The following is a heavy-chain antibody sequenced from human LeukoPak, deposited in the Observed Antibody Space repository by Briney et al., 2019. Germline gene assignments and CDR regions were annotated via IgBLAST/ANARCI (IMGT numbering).Heavy chain of an antibody. CDR2: IYSGGST. J-gene: IGHJ6*03. V-gene: IGHV3-66*01. CDR3: AKGGVRGVYYYYYMDV. CDR1: EFSVGSNY. D-gene: IGHD3-10*01. Sequence: GGSLRLSCAASEFSVGSNYMTWVRQAPGKGLEWVSLIYSGGSTYYADSVKGRFTISRDNSKNTLYLQMNSLRAEDTAVYYCAKGGVRGVYYYYYMDVWGKGTTVTVSS.